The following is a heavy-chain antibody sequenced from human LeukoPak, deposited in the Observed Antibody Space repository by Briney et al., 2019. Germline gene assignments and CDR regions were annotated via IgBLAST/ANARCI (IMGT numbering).Heavy chain of an antibody. J-gene: IGHJ4*02. Sequence: GGSLRLSCAASGFTFSSYGMHWVRQAPGKGLEWVAFIRYDGSNKYYADSVKGRFTISRDNSKNTLYLQMNSLRAEDTAVYYCAKDFTHYDSSGYYDSYWGQGTLVTVSS. D-gene: IGHD3-22*01. CDR3: AKDFTHYDSSGYYDSY. CDR1: GFTFSSYG. CDR2: IRYDGSNK. V-gene: IGHV3-30*02.